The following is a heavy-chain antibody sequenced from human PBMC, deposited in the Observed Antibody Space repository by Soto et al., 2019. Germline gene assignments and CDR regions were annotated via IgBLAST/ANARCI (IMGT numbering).Heavy chain of an antibody. CDR1: GFIFSDFG. CDR2: TSFDGSHE. J-gene: IGHJ4*02. D-gene: IGHD3-9*01. V-gene: IGHV3-30*18. CDR3: AKSPSKARDYEVLAGYSGYFDS. Sequence: SLRLSCAASGFIFSDFGMSWVRQAPGKGLEWVAVTSFDGSHEYHAASAKGRFTISRDNSKNMLLLQMDNVRAEDTAVYYCAKSPSKARDYEVLAGYSGYFDSWGLGTLVTVSS.